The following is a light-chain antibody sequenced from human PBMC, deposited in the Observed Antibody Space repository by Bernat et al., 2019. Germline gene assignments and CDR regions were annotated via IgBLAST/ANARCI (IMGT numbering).Light chain of an antibody. Sequence: QSALTKSASVSGSPGQSITIPCTGTSSDVGSYNLVSWYQQHPGKAPKLMIYEVSKRPSGVSNRFSGSKSGNTASLTISGLQAEDEADYYCCSYAGSSTWVFGGGTKLTVL. V-gene: IGLV2-23*02. CDR1: SSDVGSYNL. CDR3: CSYAGSSTWV. CDR2: EVS. J-gene: IGLJ3*02.